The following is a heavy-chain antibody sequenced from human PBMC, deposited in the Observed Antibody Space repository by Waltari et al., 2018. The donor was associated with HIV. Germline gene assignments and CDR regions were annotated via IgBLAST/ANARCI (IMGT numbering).Heavy chain of an antibody. Sequence: QVQLVQSGSEVKKPGASVKVSCKASGYIFTDYYMYWVRQAPGQGLEWMGRIKPNSGDTDYARKFQDRVTMTRDTSTNTAYMELSGLRSDDTAVYYCSRTITDAGEDYWGQGTLVTVSS. J-gene: IGHJ4*02. D-gene: IGHD5-12*01. CDR1: GYIFTDYY. CDR3: SRTITDAGEDY. V-gene: IGHV1-2*06. CDR2: IKPNSGDT.